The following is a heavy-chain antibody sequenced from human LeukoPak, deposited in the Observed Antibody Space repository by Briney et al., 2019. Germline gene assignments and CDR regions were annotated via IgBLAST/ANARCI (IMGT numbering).Heavy chain of an antibody. J-gene: IGHJ5*02. V-gene: IGHV1-18*01. D-gene: IGHD1/OR15-1a*01. Sequence: ASVKVSCRASGYTFTSYGISWVRQAPGQGLEWMGWISAYNGNTNYAQKVQGRVTMTTDTSTSTAYMELRSLRSDDTAVYYCARGGLPLQEHNWFDPWGQGTLVTVSS. CDR1: GYTFTSYG. CDR3: ARGGLPLQEHNWFDP. CDR2: ISAYNGNT.